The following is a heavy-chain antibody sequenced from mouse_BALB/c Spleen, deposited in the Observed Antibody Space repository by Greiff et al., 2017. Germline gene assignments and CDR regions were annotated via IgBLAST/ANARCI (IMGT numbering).Heavy chain of an antibody. CDR3: TRSGYDGYYVDY. D-gene: IGHD2-3*01. CDR1: GYTFTSYW. CDR2: IYPGSGST. Sequence: LQQPGSELVRPGASVKLSCKASGYTFTSYWMHWVKQRHGQGLEWIGNIYPGSGSTNYDEKFKSKGTLTVDTSSSTAYMHLSSLTSEDSAVYDCTRSGYDGYYVDYWGQGTPLTVSA. J-gene: IGHJ2*01. V-gene: IGHV1S22*01.